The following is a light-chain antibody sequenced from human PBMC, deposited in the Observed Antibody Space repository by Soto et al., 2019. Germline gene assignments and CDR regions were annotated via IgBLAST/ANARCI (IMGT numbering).Light chain of an antibody. Sequence: IPLTQTPSSLSASVGDRVTITCRASQGISSILAWYQQKPGKAPKLLIYAASSLQSRVPSRFSGSGFGTDFTLTITSLKPEDFATYYCQQVESYPSTFGGGTKVEMK. CDR3: QQVESYPST. CDR2: AAS. CDR1: QGISSI. V-gene: IGKV1-9*01. J-gene: IGKJ4*01.